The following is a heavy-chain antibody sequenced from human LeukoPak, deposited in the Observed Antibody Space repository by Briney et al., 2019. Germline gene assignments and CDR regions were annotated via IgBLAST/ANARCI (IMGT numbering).Heavy chain of an antibody. CDR3: ARDGEIWFGELLFGFDP. J-gene: IGHJ5*02. V-gene: IGHV3-33*01. D-gene: IGHD3-10*01. Sequence: GRSLGLSCAASGFTFSSYGMHWVRQAPGKGLEWVAVIWYDGSNKYYADSVKGRFTISRDNSKNTLYLQMNSLRAEDTAVYYCARDGEIWFGELLFGFDPWGQRTLVTVSS. CDR1: GFTFSSYG. CDR2: IWYDGSNK.